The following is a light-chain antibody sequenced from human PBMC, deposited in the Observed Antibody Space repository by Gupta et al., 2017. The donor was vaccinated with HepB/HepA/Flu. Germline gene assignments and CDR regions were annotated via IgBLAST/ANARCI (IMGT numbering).Light chain of an antibody. CDR2: NNN. J-gene: IGLJ3*02. Sequence: QSVLTQPTSVSGTPGQTVTIFCSGSSSNIGGNSVNWYQQVPETAPKLLIYNNNQRPSGVPDRFSGSKSGTSASLGISGLQSEDESDYYCATWDDNLIGHVFGGGTKLTVL. CDR1: SSNIGGNS. CDR3: ATWDDNLIGHV. V-gene: IGLV1-44*01.